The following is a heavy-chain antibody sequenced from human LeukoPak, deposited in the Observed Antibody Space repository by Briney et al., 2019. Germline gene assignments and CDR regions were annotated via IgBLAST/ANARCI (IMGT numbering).Heavy chain of an antibody. Sequence: ASVKVSCKASGYTFTGYYMHWVRQAPGQGLEWMGWINPNSGGTNYAQKFQGRVTMTRDTSISTAYMELSRLRSDDTAVYYCARRDYDILTGYFWFDPWGQGTLVTVSS. CDR2: INPNSGGT. CDR1: GYTFTGYY. D-gene: IGHD3-9*01. CDR3: ARRDYDILTGYFWFDP. V-gene: IGHV1-2*02. J-gene: IGHJ5*02.